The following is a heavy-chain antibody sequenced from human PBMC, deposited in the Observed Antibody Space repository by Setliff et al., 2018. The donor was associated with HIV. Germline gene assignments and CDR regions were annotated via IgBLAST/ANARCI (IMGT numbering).Heavy chain of an antibody. CDR2: IIPIFDTT. CDR1: GGTFSGYG. CDR3: AKGPLYSGYDLDYYCYYMDV. Sequence: EASVKVSCKASGGTFSGYGISWVRQAPGQGLEWMGGIIPIFDTTNYAQKFQGRVTITADESTSTAYMELSSLRSEDTAVYYCAKGPLYSGYDLDYYCYYMDVWGKGTTVTVSS. J-gene: IGHJ6*03. V-gene: IGHV1-69*13. D-gene: IGHD5-12*01.